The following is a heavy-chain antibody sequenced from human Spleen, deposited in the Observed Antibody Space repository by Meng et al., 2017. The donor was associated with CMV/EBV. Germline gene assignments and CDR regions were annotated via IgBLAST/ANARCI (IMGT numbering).Heavy chain of an antibody. CDR2: INHSGST. CDR1: GGSFSGYY. D-gene: IGHD1-1*01. Sequence: QVQRPQWGGVLLEPSGPLALTRAVYGGSFSGYYWSWIRQPPGKGLEWIGEINHSGSTNYNPSLKSRVTISVDTSKNQFSLKLSSVTAADTAVYYCARGRRPFDYWGQGTLVTVSS. CDR3: ARGRRPFDY. J-gene: IGHJ4*02. V-gene: IGHV4-34*01.